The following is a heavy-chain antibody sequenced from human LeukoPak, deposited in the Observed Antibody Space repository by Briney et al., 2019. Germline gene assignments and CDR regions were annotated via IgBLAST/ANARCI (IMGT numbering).Heavy chain of an antibody. J-gene: IGHJ3*02. V-gene: IGHV3-21*01. D-gene: IGHD1-14*01. CDR1: GFTFSSYA. Sequence: GASLRLSCAASGFTFSSYAMSWVRQAPGKGLEWVSSISSSSSYIYYADSVKGRFTISRDNAKNSLYLQMNSLRAEDTAVYYCARTHRDAFDIWGQGTMVTVSS. CDR3: ARTHRDAFDI. CDR2: ISSSSSYI.